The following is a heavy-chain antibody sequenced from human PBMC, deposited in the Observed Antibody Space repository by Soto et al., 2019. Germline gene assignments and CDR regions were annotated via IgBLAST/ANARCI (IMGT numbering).Heavy chain of an antibody. Sequence: GESLKISCKPSGYSFSTYWIGWVRQMPGKGLEWMGIIYPGDSDTKYSQSLKGQVTISADTSISTAYLQWTSLKASDTAMYYCARSRRGAYSSGWYSTSGYYNYGIGVWGQGTKVTVSS. CDR2: IYPGDSDT. J-gene: IGHJ6*02. CDR1: GYSFSTYW. CDR3: ARSRRGAYSSGWYSTSGYYNYGIGV. D-gene: IGHD6-19*01. V-gene: IGHV5-51*01.